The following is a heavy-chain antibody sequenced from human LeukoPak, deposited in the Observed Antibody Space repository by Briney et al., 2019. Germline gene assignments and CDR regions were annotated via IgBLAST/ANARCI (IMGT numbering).Heavy chain of an antibody. CDR3: AKDSTQYCYDSSGTPLFDY. J-gene: IGHJ4*02. Sequence: GGSLRLSCAASGFTFSSYAMHWVRQAPGKGLEWVAVISYDGSNKYYADSVKGRFTISRDNSKNTLYLQMNSLRAEDTAVYYCAKDSTQYCYDSSGTPLFDYWGQGTLVTVSS. CDR1: GFTFSSYA. CDR2: ISYDGSNK. V-gene: IGHV3-30*04. D-gene: IGHD3-22*01.